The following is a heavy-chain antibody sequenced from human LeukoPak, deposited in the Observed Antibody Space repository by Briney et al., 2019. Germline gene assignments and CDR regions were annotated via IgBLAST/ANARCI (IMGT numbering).Heavy chain of an antibody. Sequence: VQLVESGGGLVKPGWSLRLSCAASGFTFSDYYMSWIRQAPGKGLEWVSVIYSGGSTYYADSVKGRFTISRDNSKNTLYLQMNSLRAEDTAVYYCAREVVPAAYNYWGQGTLVTVSS. CDR3: AREVVPAAYNY. J-gene: IGHJ4*02. D-gene: IGHD2-2*01. V-gene: IGHV3-66*01. CDR2: IYSGGST. CDR1: GFTFSDYY.